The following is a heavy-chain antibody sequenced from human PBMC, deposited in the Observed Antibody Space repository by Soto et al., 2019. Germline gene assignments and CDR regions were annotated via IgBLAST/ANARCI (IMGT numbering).Heavy chain of an antibody. CDR1: GFTFSNAW. CDR2: IKSKTDGGTT. CDR3: TTEAIAAAGRNY. Sequence: GGSLRLSCAASGFTFSNAWMSWVRQAPGKGLEWVGRIKSKTDGGTTDYAAPVKGRFTISRDDSKNTLYLQMNSLKTEDTAVYYCTTEAIAAAGRNYWGQGTLVTVSS. J-gene: IGHJ4*02. D-gene: IGHD6-13*01. V-gene: IGHV3-15*01.